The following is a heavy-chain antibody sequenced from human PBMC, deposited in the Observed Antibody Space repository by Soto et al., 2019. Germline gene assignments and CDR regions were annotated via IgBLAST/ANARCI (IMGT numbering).Heavy chain of an antibody. CDR2: IYYSGST. CDR3: IGLDYYYGMDV. J-gene: IGHJ6*02. V-gene: IGHV4-39*01. Sequence: SETLSLTCTVSGGSISSSSYYWVWIRQPPGKGLEWIGSIYYSGSTYYNPSLKSRVTISVDTSKNQFSLKLSSVTAADTAVYYCIGLDYYYGMDVWGQGTTVTVS. CDR1: GGSISSSSYY.